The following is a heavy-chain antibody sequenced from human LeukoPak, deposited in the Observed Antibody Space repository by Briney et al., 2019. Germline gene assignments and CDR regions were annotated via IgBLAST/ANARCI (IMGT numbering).Heavy chain of an antibody. V-gene: IGHV1-2*02. CDR1: GYTFTGYY. J-gene: IGHJ4*02. CDR3: ARGDYGEYVGFDY. CDR2: INPNSGGT. D-gene: IGHD4-17*01. Sequence: ASVKVSCKASGYTFTGYYMHWVRQAPGQGLEWMGWINPNSGGTNYAQKFQGRVTMTRDTSISTAYMELSRLRSDDTAVYYCARGDYGEYVGFDYWGQGTLVTVSS.